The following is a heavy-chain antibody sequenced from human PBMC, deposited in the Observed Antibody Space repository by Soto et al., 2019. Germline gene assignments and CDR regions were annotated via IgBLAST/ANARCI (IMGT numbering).Heavy chain of an antibody. V-gene: IGHV4-39*01. J-gene: IGHJ3*02. CDR2: IYYSGST. CDR3: ARLGGNWGGWDAFDI. CDR1: GGSISSSSYY. D-gene: IGHD7-27*01. Sequence: SETLSLTCTVSGGSISSSSYYWGWIRQPPGKGLEWIGGIYYSGSTYYNPSLKSRVTISVDTSKNQFSLKLSSVTAADTAVYYCARLGGNWGGWDAFDIWGQGTMVTVSS.